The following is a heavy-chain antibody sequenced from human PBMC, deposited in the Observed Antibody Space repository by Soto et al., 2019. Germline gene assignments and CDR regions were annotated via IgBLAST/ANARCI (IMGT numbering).Heavy chain of an antibody. CDR3: ARGLYGAYGQDF. D-gene: IGHD4-17*01. J-gene: IGHJ4*02. V-gene: IGHV3-74*01. CDR1: GFTFSSYW. CDR2: IKGDEITT. Sequence: EVQLVESGENLVQPGGSLRLSCAASGFTFSSYWIHWVRQAPGKGLVWVSRIKGDEITTNYADSVKGRFTISRDNAKNTVFLQMHSLRAEDTALYSCARGLYGAYGQDFWGQGILVTVSS.